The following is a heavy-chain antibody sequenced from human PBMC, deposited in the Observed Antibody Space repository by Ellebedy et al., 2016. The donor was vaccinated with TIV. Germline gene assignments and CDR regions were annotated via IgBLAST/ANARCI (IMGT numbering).Heavy chain of an antibody. CDR3: ARERITISYYYYGMDV. CDR2: ISVSNGNT. V-gene: IGHV1-18*01. Sequence: ASVKVSCKASGYTFTSYGISWVRQAPGQGLEWVGWISVSNGNTNYAQRLQGRVTMTRDTSTSTAYMELRSLRSDDTAVYYCARERITISYYYYGMDVWGQGTTVTVSS. J-gene: IGHJ6*02. D-gene: IGHD3-9*01. CDR1: GYTFTSYG.